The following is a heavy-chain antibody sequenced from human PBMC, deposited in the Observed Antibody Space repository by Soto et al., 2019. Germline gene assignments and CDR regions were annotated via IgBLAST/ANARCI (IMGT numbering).Heavy chain of an antibody. J-gene: IGHJ4*02. CDR2: IYYSGST. Sequence: SETLSLTCTVSGGSISSGDYFWSWIRQPPGKGLEWIGYIYYSGSTYYNPSLKSRVTISLDTSKNQFSLNLTSVTAADAAVYYCSRDNSGYFPTYWGQGTLVTVSS. CDR3: SRDNSGYFPTY. D-gene: IGHD3-22*01. V-gene: IGHV4-30-4*02. CDR1: GGSISSGDYF.